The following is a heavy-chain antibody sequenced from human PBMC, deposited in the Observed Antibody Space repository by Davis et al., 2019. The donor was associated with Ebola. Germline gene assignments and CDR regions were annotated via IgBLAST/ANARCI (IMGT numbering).Heavy chain of an antibody. CDR1: GYTFTSYF. V-gene: IGHV7-4-1*02. CDR3: ARRGGYYFDY. Sequence: AASVKVSCKASGYTFTSYFMHWVRQAPGHPLLSLRWINTNTGNPTYAQGFTGRFVFSLDTSVSTAYLQISSLKAEDTAVYYCARRGGYYFDYWGQGTLVTVSS. J-gene: IGHJ4*02. CDR2: INTNTGNP. D-gene: IGHD3-16*01.